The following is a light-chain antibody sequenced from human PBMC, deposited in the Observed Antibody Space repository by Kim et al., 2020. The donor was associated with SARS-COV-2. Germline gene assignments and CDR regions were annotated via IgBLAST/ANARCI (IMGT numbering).Light chain of an antibody. Sequence: QSVTISCTGTSSDVGGYNYVSWYQHHPGKAPKLIIYYVSKRPSGVPDRFSGSKSGNTASLTVSGLQAEDEADYYCCSYAGRYTSVFGGGTQLTVL. CDR3: CSYAGRYTSV. CDR2: YVS. V-gene: IGLV2-11*01. J-gene: IGLJ2*01. CDR1: SSDVGGYNY.